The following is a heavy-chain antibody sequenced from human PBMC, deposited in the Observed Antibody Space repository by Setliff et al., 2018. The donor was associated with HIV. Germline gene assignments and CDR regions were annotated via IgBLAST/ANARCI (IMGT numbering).Heavy chain of an antibody. V-gene: IGHV2-5*01. Sequence: TLSLTCTVSGGSITGYYWSWIRQPPGKALEWLALLYWNDDKRYSPSLKSRLTITKDTSKNQVVLTMTNMDPVDTATYYCAHRLSYYDPSGYYSYYFDYWGQGTLVTVSS. CDR3: AHRLSYYDPSGYYSYYFDY. D-gene: IGHD3-22*01. CDR1: GGSITGYYWS. CDR2: LYWNDDK. J-gene: IGHJ4*02.